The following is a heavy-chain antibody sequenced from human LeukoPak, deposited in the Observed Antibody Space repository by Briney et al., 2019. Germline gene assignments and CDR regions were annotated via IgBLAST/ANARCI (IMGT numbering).Heavy chain of an antibody. CDR3: ARGSNYDFWSGYYSWFDP. CDR1: GYTFTGYY. V-gene: IGHV1-2*04. D-gene: IGHD3-3*01. CDR2: INPNSGGT. J-gene: IGHJ5*02. Sequence: GASVKVSCKASGYTFTGYYMHWVRQAPGQGLEWMGWINPNSGGTNYAQKFQGWVTMTRDTSISTAYMELSRLRSDDTAVYYCARGSNYDFWSGYYSWFDPWGQGTLVTVSS.